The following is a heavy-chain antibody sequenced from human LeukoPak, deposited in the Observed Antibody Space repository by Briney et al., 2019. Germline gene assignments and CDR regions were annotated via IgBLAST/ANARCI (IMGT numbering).Heavy chain of an antibody. CDR3: ARIGSQNSSPFDY. CDR2: IIPIFGTA. V-gene: IGHV1-69*05. J-gene: IGHJ4*02. D-gene: IGHD3-10*01. Sequence: SVKVSCKASGRTFSSYAISWVRQAPGQGLEWMGRIIPIFGTANYAQKFQGRITITTDESTSTAYMELSSLRSEDTAVYYCARIGSQNSSPFDYWGQGTLVTVSS. CDR1: GRTFSSYA.